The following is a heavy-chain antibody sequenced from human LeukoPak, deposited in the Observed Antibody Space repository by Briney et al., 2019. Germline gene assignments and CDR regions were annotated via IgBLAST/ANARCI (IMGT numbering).Heavy chain of an antibody. CDR1: GFTFSSYW. CDR3: AREGAVAGTDY. V-gene: IGHV3-74*01. CDR2: INSDGSST. Sequence: GGSLRLSCAASGFTFSSYWMHWVRQAPGKGLVWVSRINSDGSSTSYADSVKSRFTISRDNAKNTLYLQMNSLRAEDTAVYYCAREGAVAGTDYWGQGTLVTVSS. J-gene: IGHJ4*02. D-gene: IGHD6-19*01.